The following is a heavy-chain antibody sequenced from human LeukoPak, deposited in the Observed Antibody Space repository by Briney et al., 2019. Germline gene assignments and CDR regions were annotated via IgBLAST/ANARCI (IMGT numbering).Heavy chain of an antibody. D-gene: IGHD2-2*01. CDR2: INQSGVT. CDR3: ARGPPQDYCITTNCYFVFDS. J-gene: IGHJ4*02. V-gene: IGHV4-34*01. CDR1: GGSFSGYY. Sequence: PSETLSLTCAVSGGSFSGYYWSWIRQAPGKGLEWIGEINQSGVTDYNPSLKSRATISLDTSTTQFSLRLSSVTAADTAVYYCARGPPQDYCITTNCYFVFDSWGQGTLVTVSS.